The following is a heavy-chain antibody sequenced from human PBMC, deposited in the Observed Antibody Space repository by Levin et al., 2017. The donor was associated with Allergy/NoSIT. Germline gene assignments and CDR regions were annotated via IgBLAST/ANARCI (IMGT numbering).Heavy chain of an antibody. CDR2: INPNVGDT. V-gene: IGHV1-2*02. D-gene: IGHD2-2*02. CDR3: ARDHPDCSSSSCYN. J-gene: IGHJ4*02. Sequence: ASVKVSCRASGYTFIGYFIHWVRQAPEQGLEWLGRINPNVGDTNYAQNFQGRVTMTRDKSTNTAYMELRSLRSDDTAVYFCARDHPDCSSSSCYNWGQGTLVTVSS. CDR1: GYTFIGYF.